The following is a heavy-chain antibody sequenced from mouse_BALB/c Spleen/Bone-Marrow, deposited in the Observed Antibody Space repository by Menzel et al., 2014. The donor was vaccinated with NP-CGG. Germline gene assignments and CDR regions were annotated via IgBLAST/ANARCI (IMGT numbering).Heavy chain of an antibody. Sequence: VHVKQSGAELVKPGASVKLSCTASGFNIKDTYMHWVQQRPEQGLEWIGRIDPANGNTKYDPTFQGKATITADTSSQPAYLQLSILTSEDTAVYYCARLDLCAYWGQGTLVTVTA. J-gene: IGHJ3*01. CDR3: ARLDLCAY. CDR2: IDPANGNT. V-gene: IGHV14-3*02. CDR1: GFNIKDTY.